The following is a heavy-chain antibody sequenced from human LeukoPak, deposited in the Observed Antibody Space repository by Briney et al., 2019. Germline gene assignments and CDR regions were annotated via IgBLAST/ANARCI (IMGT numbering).Heavy chain of an antibody. D-gene: IGHD4-17*01. CDR2: ISYEGSNK. CDR1: GFTFSSYG. Sequence: GGSLRLSCAASGFTFSSYGMQWVRHAPGKGLEWVAVISYEGSNKYYADSVKGRFTISRDNSKNTLYLQMNSLRAEDTAVYYCAKLGPQVTTCAFDIWGQGTVVTVSS. CDR3: AKLGPQVTTCAFDI. J-gene: IGHJ3*02. V-gene: IGHV3-30*18.